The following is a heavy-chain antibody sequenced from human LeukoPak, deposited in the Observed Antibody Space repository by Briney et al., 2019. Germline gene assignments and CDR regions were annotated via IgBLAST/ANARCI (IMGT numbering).Heavy chain of an antibody. V-gene: IGHV4-4*07. J-gene: IGHJ4*02. Sequence: SETLSLTCTVSGGSISSYYWSWIRQPAGKGLEWIGRIYTSGSTNYNPSLKSRVTMSVDTSKNQFSLKLSSVTAADTAVYYCARAMKAAAGRHYYFDYWGQGTLVTVSS. D-gene: IGHD6-13*01. CDR3: ARAMKAAAGRHYYFDY. CDR2: IYTSGST. CDR1: GGSISSYY.